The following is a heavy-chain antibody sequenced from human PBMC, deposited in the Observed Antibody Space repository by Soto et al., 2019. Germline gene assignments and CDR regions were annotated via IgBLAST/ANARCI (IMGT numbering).Heavy chain of an antibody. J-gene: IGHJ4*02. CDR3: AKDYNPDYYCSGGSCYSAQLFDY. Sequence: PGGSLRLSCAASGFTFSSYAMSWVRQAPGKGLEWVSAISGSGSSTYYADSVKGRFTISRDNSKNTLYLQMNSLRAEDTAVYYCAKDYNPDYYCSGGSCYSAQLFDYWGQGT. D-gene: IGHD2-15*01. CDR1: GFTFSSYA. V-gene: IGHV3-23*01. CDR2: ISGSGSST.